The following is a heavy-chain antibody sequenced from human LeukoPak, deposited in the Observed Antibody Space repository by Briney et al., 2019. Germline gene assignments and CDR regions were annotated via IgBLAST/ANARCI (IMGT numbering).Heavy chain of an antibody. V-gene: IGHV4-59*01. J-gene: IGHJ4*02. D-gene: IGHD3-22*01. CDR3: AREGDSSASDY. CDR2: IYYSGST. CDR1: GGSISSYY. Sequence: SETLSLTCTVSGGSISSYYWSWIRQPPGKGLEWVGYIYYSGSTNYNPSLKSRVTISVDTSKNQFSLKRSSVTAADTAVYYCAREGDSSASDYWGQGTLVTVSS.